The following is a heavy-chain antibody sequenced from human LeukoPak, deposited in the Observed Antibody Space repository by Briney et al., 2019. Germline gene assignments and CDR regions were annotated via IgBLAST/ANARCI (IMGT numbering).Heavy chain of an antibody. V-gene: IGHV3-30*18. CDR1: GFTFSSYG. D-gene: IGHD3-10*01. CDR3: AKDWTGAHVWFVELSNAFDM. CDR2: ISYDGSNK. J-gene: IGHJ3*02. Sequence: GGSLRLSCAASGFTFSSYGMHWVRQAPGKGLEWVAVISYDGSNKYYPDSVKGRFTISRDNSKNTLYLQMNSLRAEDTAVYYCAKDWTGAHVWFVELSNAFDMWGQGTMVTVSS.